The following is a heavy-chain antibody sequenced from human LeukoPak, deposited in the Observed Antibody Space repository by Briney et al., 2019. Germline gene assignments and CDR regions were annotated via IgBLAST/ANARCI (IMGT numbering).Heavy chain of an antibody. CDR3: ARTVRARAYDAFDI. CDR2: IYYSAST. Sequence: SDTLSLTYTVGCSSFNNAYFWGWIRQPPGKGLEWIGSIYYSASTFYSPSLKSRVTISLDTSKNQFSRKLTSVTHADPAIYYCARTVRARAYDAFDIWGQGTMVTVSS. CDR1: CSSFNNAYF. D-gene: IGHD3-10*02. V-gene: IGHV4-38-2*02. J-gene: IGHJ3*02.